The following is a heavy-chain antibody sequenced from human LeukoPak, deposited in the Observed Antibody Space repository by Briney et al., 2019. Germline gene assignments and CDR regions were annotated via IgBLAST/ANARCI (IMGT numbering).Heavy chain of an antibody. Sequence: PSEPLSLTCTVSGGSISSGGYCWSWIRQPAGKGLEWIGRIYTSGRTNYNPSLKSRVTISVDTSKNQFSLQLSSATAADTAVYYCARDHPYYYDTSGYYKGDYYYYMDVWGRGTTVTVSS. V-gene: IGHV4-61*02. J-gene: IGHJ6*03. D-gene: IGHD3-22*01. CDR1: GGSISSGGYC. CDR2: IYTSGRT. CDR3: ARDHPYYYDTSGYYKGDYYYYMDV.